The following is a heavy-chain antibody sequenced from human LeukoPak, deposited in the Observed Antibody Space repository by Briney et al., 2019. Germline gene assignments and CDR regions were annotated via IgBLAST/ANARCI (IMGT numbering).Heavy chain of an antibody. CDR1: GFTFSSYA. CDR3: ARGTSTYSGSHNWFDP. V-gene: IGHV3-30-3*01. D-gene: IGHD1-26*01. Sequence: GRSLRLSCAASGFTFSSYAMHWVRQAPGKGLEWVAVISYDGSNKYYADSVKGRFTISRDNSKNTLYLQMNSLRAEDTAVYYCARGTSTYSGSHNWFDPWGQGTLVTVSS. J-gene: IGHJ5*02. CDR2: ISYDGSNK.